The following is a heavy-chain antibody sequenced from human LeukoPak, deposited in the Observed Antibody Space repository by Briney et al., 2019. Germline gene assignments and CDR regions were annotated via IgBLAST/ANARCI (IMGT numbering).Heavy chain of an antibody. V-gene: IGHV3-74*03. CDR3: ARDGPAYH. CDR2: INSDGSSI. CDR1: GFTFSSYW. Sequence: PGGSLRLSCAASGFTFSSYWMHWVRQAPGKGLGGVSRINSDGSSITYADSVKGRFTISRDNAKNTLYLQMNSLRAEDTAVYYCARDGPAYHWGQGTLVTVSS. J-gene: IGHJ4*02. D-gene: IGHD3/OR15-3a*01.